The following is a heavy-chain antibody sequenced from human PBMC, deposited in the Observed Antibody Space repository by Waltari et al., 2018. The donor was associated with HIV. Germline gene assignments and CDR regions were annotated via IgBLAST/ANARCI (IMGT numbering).Heavy chain of an antibody. V-gene: IGHV3-23*01. CDR1: VFIFSRYA. CDR3: AKDRSYDSSGYFDY. CDR2: INGGTTGT. J-gene: IGHJ4*02. Sequence: EGQLLESGGDLQQPGGSLRLSCPASVFIFSRYAKSWVRQAPGRGMELVSSINGGTTGTFYAYSVKGRFTISRDSSKNTLYLQMNSLRAEDTAVYYCAKDRSYDSSGYFDYWGEGTLVTVSS. D-gene: IGHD3-22*01.